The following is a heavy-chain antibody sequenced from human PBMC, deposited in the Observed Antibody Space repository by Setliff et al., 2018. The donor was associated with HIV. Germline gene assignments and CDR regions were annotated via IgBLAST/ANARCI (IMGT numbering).Heavy chain of an antibody. D-gene: IGHD3-3*01. CDR1: GGSISSSGPGYY. Sequence: SETLSPTCTVSGGSISSSGPGYYWGWVRQAPGGGLEWIGSVYYSGSTYYNPSLKSRVAISLDTSKNQLSLRLTSMTAADTAVYYCARSQPDTIFGVVIFDYWGQGKMVTVSS. CDR3: ARSQPDTIFGVVIFDY. J-gene: IGHJ4*02. V-gene: IGHV4-39*01. CDR2: VYYSGST.